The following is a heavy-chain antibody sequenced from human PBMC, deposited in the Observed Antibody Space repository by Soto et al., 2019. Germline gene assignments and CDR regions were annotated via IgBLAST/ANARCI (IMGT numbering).Heavy chain of an antibody. Sequence: SETLSLTCAVYGGSFSGYYWSWIRQPPGRGLEWIGEINRSGSTNYNPSLKSRVTISVDTPKNQFSLKLSSVTAADTAVYYCASGYSSSWSLWGQGTLVTVS. CDR2: INRSGST. V-gene: IGHV4-34*01. CDR1: GGSFSGYY. J-gene: IGHJ4*02. D-gene: IGHD6-13*01. CDR3: ASGYSSSWSL.